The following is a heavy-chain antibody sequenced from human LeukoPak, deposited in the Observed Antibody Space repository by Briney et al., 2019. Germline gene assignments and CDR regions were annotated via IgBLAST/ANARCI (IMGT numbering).Heavy chain of an antibody. Sequence: SETLSLTCTVSGGSISSYYWSWIRQPPGKGLEWIGYIYYSGSTNYNPSLKSRVTISVDTSKNQFSLKLSSVTAAGTAVYYCASSTYCSSTSCYKPFDYWGQGTLVTVSS. CDR2: IYYSGST. V-gene: IGHV4-59*01. J-gene: IGHJ4*02. CDR3: ASSTYCSSTSCYKPFDY. CDR1: GGSISSYY. D-gene: IGHD2-2*02.